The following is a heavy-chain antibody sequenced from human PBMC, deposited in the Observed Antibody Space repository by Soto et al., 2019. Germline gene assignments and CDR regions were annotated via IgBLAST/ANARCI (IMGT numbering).Heavy chain of an antibody. D-gene: IGHD2-15*01. CDR3: AKDKYTDSVRKVWFFDY. J-gene: IGHJ2*01. Sequence: PGGSLRLSCAASGFTFSYYPMNWVRLAPGKGFEWVSSISANGGITDYADSVKGRFTISRDNFQNILSLQMDSLRGDDTALYFCAKDKYTDSVRKVWFFDYWGRGTLVTVSS. CDR2: ISANGGIT. CDR1: GFTFSYYP. V-gene: IGHV3-23*01.